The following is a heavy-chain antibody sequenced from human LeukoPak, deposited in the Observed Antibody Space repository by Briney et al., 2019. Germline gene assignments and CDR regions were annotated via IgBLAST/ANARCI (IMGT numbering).Heavy chain of an antibody. CDR2: IYYSGST. CDR1: GFTFSSYA. Sequence: GSLRLSCAASGFTFSSYAMSWVRQPPGKGLEWIGSIYYSGSTYYNPSLKSRVTISVDTSKNQFSLKLSSVTAADTAVYYCARHPDWSGYYRWFDPWGQGTLVTVSS. J-gene: IGHJ5*02. D-gene: IGHD3-3*01. CDR3: ARHPDWSGYYRWFDP. V-gene: IGHV4-39*01.